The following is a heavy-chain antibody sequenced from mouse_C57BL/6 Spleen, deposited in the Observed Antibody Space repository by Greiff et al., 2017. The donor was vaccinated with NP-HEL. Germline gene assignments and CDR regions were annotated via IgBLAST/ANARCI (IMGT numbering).Heavy chain of an antibody. CDR1: GYTFTDYE. Sequence: QVQLVESGAELVRPGASVTLSCKASGYTFTDYEMHWVKQTPVHGLEWIGAIDPETGGTAYNQKFKGKAILTADKSSSTAYMELRSLTSEDSAVYYCTRTTTVNWGQGTTLTVSS. CDR2: IDPETGGT. V-gene: IGHV1-15*01. J-gene: IGHJ2*01. CDR3: TRTTTVN. D-gene: IGHD1-1*01.